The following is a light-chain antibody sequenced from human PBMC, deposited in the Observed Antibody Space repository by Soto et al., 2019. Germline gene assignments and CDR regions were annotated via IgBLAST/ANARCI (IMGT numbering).Light chain of an antibody. CDR2: AAS. CDR1: QSISSY. J-gene: IGKJ5*01. CDR3: QQSYSTPIT. V-gene: IGKV1-39*01. Sequence: DIQMTQSPSSLSASVGDRVTITCRASQSISSYLNWYQQKPGKAPKLLIYAASSLQSGVPSRFSGSGSGTDFTLTISSLQPEDFATCYCQQSYSTPITLGQGTRLEIK.